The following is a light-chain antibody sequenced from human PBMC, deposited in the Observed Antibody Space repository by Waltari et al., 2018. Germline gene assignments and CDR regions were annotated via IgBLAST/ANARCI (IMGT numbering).Light chain of an antibody. CDR1: QSINNY. J-gene: IGKJ4*01. CDR3: QQGDGTPPT. Sequence: DIQLPQSPSPLSPSLGDRVPTTCRPSQSINNYLNWYQQIPGKAPKPLVYGASSVESGVPSRFSGSGSWTDFTLTINSVQPEDFATYSCQQGDGTPPTFGGGTKVEMK. V-gene: IGKV1-39*01. CDR2: GAS.